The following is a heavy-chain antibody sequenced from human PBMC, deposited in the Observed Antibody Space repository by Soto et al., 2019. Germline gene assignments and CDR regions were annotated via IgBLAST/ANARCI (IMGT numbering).Heavy chain of an antibody. CDR2: INAGNGNT. J-gene: IGHJ4*02. CDR3: ARGVLYNLWSPYYNYFDY. V-gene: IGHV1-3*01. Sequence: ASVKVSCKASGYTFTTYAMHWLRQAPGQGLEWMGWINAGNGNTKYSQKLQGRVTITRDTSASTAYMELSSLRSEDTAVYYCARGVLYNLWSPYYNYFDYWGQGTLVTVSS. D-gene: IGHD3-3*01. CDR1: GYTFTTYA.